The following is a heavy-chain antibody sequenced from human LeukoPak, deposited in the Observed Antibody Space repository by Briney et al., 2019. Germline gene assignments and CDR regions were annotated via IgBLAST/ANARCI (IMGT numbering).Heavy chain of an antibody. CDR3: ARDRVLPGAFDI. V-gene: IGHV4-61*02. CDR1: GGSISSGSYY. J-gene: IGHJ3*02. D-gene: IGHD1-14*01. Sequence: SETLSLTCTVSGGSISSGSYYWSWIRQPAGKGLEWIGRIYTSGSTNYNPSLKSRVTISVDTSKNQFSLKLSSVTAADTAVYYCARDRVLPGAFDIWGQGTMVTVSS. CDR2: IYTSGST.